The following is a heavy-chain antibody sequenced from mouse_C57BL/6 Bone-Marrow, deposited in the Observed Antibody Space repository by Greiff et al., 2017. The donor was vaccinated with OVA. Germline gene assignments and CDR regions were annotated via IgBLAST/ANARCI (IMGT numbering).Heavy chain of an antibody. V-gene: IGHV6-3*01. CDR2: IRLKSDNYAT. Sequence: EVQVVESGGGLVQPGGSMKLSCVASGFTFSNYWMNWVRQSPEKGLEWVAQIRLKSDNYATHYAESVKGRFTISRDDFKSSVYLQMNNLRAEDTGIYYCTGPTVPSMDYWGQGTSVTVSS. CDR1: GFTFSNYW. CDR3: TGPTVPSMDY. D-gene: IGHD1-1*01. J-gene: IGHJ4*01.